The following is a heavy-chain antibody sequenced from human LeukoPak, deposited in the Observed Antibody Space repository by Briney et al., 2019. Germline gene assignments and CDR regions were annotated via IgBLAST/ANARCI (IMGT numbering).Heavy chain of an antibody. D-gene: IGHD3-3*02. J-gene: IGHJ6*03. CDR2: INPNSGGT. CDR3: ARDLARRYYYYYMDV. V-gene: IGHV1-2*06. Sequence: ASVKVSCKASGYTFTGYYMHWVRQAPGQGLEWMGRINPNSGGTNYAQKFQGRVTTTRDTSISTAYMELSRLRSDDTAVYYCARDLARRYYYYYMDVWGKGTTVTVSS. CDR1: GYTFTGYY.